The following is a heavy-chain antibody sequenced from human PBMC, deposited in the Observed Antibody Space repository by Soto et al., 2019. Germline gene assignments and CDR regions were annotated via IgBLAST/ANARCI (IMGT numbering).Heavy chain of an antibody. Sequence: ASVKVSCKASGGTFSSCAISWVRQAPGQGLEWMGGIIPIFGTANYAQKFQGRVTITADKSTSTAYMELSSLRSEDTAVYYCFRSYCSSTSCYTSDFDYWGQGTLVTVPQ. CDR3: FRSYCSSTSCYTSDFDY. CDR1: GGTFSSCA. CDR2: IIPIFGTA. J-gene: IGHJ4*02. D-gene: IGHD2-2*02. V-gene: IGHV1-69*06.